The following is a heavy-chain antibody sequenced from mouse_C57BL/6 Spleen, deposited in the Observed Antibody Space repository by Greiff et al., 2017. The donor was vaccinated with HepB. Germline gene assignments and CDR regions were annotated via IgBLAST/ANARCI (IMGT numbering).Heavy chain of an antibody. CDR3: ARDRLRDYFDY. CDR1: GFTFSSYA. V-gene: IGHV5-4*01. CDR2: ISDGGSYT. D-gene: IGHD2-4*01. Sequence: EVKLVESGGGLVKPGGSLKLSCAASGFTFSSYAMSWVRQTPEKRLEWVATISDGGSYTYYPDNVKGRFTISRDNAKNNLYLQMSHLKSEDTAVYYCARDRLRDYFDYWGQGTTLTVSS. J-gene: IGHJ2*01.